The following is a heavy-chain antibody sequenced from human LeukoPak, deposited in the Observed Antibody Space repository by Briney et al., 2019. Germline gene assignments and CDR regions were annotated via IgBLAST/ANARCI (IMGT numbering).Heavy chain of an antibody. CDR1: GGSISSGDYY. D-gene: IGHD3-10*01. CDR2: IYYSGST. Sequence: PSQTLPLTCTVSGGSISSGDYYWSWIRQPPGKGLEWFGYIYYSGSTCYNPSLKSRVTISVDTSKNQFSLKLSSVTAADTAVYYCARDYGSGSNNWFDPWGQGTLVTVSS. CDR3: ARDYGSGSNNWFDP. V-gene: IGHV4-30-4*01. J-gene: IGHJ5*02.